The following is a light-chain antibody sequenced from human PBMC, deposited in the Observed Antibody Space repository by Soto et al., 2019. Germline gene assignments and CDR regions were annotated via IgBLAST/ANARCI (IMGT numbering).Light chain of an antibody. Sequence: CVGQGGRSRLSCRASQNIYYNVAWYQQRPGQAPRLLIYRASTRATGVPARFSGSGSGTEMTLTFSRLQPEDPTVYSFIHYHNLLGFGQGTKVDIK. J-gene: IGKJ1*01. V-gene: IGKV3-15*01. CDR1: QNIYYN. CDR3: IHYHNLLG. CDR2: RAS.